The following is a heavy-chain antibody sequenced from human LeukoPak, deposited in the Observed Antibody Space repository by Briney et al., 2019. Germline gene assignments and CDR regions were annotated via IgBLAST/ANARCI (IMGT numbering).Heavy chain of an antibody. CDR2: IYSGGST. Sequence: GGSLRLSCAASGFTVSSNYMSWVRQAPGKGLEWVSVIYSGGSTYYADSVKGRFTISRDNSKNTLYPQMNSLRAEDTAVYYCARVSYYYYYMDVWGKGTTVTISS. CDR1: GFTVSSNY. J-gene: IGHJ6*03. V-gene: IGHV3-66*01. CDR3: ARVSYYYYYMDV.